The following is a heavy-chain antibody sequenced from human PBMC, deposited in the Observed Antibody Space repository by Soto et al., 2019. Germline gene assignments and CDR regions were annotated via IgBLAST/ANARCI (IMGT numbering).Heavy chain of an antibody. J-gene: IGHJ6*02. V-gene: IGHV1-3*01. CDR3: ASPDLNRMSAAPPLAFYYSMDV. CDR1: GYTFTSYA. D-gene: IGHD6-13*01. CDR2: INAGNGNT. Sequence: ASVKISCKASGYTFTSYAMHWVRQAPGQRLGWMGWINAGNGNTKYSQKFQGRVTITRDTSASTAYMELSSLRSEDTAVYYCASPDLNRMSAAPPLAFYYSMDVCRQGTTFTASS.